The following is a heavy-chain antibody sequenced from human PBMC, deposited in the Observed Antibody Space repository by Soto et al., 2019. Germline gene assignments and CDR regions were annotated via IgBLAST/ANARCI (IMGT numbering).Heavy chain of an antibody. CDR1: GYSFTSYW. V-gene: IGHV5-10-1*01. Sequence: PGESLKISCKGSGYSFTSYWISWVRQMPGKGLEWMGRIDPSDSYTNYSPSFQGHVTISADKSISTAYLQWRSLKASDTAMYYCARTTAAGTNYYYGMDVWGQGTTVTVSS. CDR3: ARTTAAGTNYYYGMDV. D-gene: IGHD6-13*01. CDR2: IDPSDSYT. J-gene: IGHJ6*02.